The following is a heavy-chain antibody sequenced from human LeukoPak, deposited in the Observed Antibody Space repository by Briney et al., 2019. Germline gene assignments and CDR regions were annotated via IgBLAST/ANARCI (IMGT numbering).Heavy chain of an antibody. Sequence: PSETLSLTCAVYGGSFSGYYWSWIRQPPGKGLEWIGSIYYSGSTYYNPSLKSRVTISVDTSKNQFSLKLSSVTAADTAVYYCASGSYSGKFDYWGQGTLVTVSS. CDR1: GGSFSGYY. D-gene: IGHD1-26*01. CDR3: ASGSYSGKFDY. J-gene: IGHJ4*02. V-gene: IGHV4-34*01. CDR2: IYYSGST.